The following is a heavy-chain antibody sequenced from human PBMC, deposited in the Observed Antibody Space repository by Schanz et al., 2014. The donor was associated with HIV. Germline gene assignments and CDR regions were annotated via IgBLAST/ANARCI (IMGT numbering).Heavy chain of an antibody. D-gene: IGHD6-6*01. J-gene: IGHJ6*02. CDR3: ARDVEHSSIGVPMDV. Sequence: MQLVESGGAVVRPGGSLRLSCAASGFTFSSYSMNWVRQAPGKGLEWVSSISSSSSYIYYADSVKGRFTISRDNAKNSLYLQMNSLRAEDTAVYYCARDVEHSSIGVPMDVWGQGIMVTVSS. CDR1: GFTFSSYS. CDR2: ISSSSSYI. V-gene: IGHV3-21*01.